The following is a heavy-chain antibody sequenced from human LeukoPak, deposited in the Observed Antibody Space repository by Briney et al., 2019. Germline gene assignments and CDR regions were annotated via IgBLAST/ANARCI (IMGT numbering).Heavy chain of an antibody. D-gene: IGHD3-3*01. Sequence: SETLSLTCTVSGGSISNYYWGWIRQPPGKGLEWIGSIYYSGSTYYNPSLKSRVTISVDTSKNQFSLKLSSVTAADTAVYYCARTLRFSREFDYWGQGTLVTVSS. CDR2: IYYSGST. J-gene: IGHJ4*02. V-gene: IGHV4-39*01. CDR3: ARTLRFSREFDY. CDR1: GGSISNYY.